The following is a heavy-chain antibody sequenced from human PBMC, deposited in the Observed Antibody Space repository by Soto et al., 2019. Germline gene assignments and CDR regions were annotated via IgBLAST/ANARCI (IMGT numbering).Heavy chain of an antibody. D-gene: IGHD1-1*01. CDR1: GFRYSTYG. J-gene: IGHJ4*02. CDR3: TRWNGYADY. Sequence: EVPLLESGGGLVQPGGSLRLSCAVSGFRYSTYGVTWVRQAPGKGLEWVSGVSGGSGTTHYKDSVRGRFTVTGDNSKNTVYLEMNSLRLEDTAVYYCTRWNGYADYWGQGTLVTVSS. CDR2: VSGGSGTT. V-gene: IGHV3-23*01.